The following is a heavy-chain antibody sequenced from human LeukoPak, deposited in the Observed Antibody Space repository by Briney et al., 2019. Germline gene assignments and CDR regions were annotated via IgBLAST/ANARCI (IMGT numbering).Heavy chain of an antibody. Sequence: ASVKVSCKASGYTFTGYCMHWVRQAPGQGLEWMGWINPNSGGTNYAQKFQGRVTMTRDTSISTAYMELSRLRSDDTAVYYCARVIAAAGYAFDIWGQGTMVTVSS. CDR2: INPNSGGT. D-gene: IGHD6-13*01. CDR3: ARVIAAAGYAFDI. J-gene: IGHJ3*02. V-gene: IGHV1-2*02. CDR1: GYTFTGYC.